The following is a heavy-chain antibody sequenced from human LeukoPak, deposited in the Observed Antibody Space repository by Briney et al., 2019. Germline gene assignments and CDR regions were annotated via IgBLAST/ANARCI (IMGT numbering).Heavy chain of an antibody. J-gene: IGHJ4*02. CDR1: GGSFSGYY. V-gene: IGHV4-34*01. Sequence: SETLSLTCAVYGGSFSGYYWSWIRQPPGKGLEWIGEINHSGSTNYNPSLKSRVTISVDTSKNQFSLKLSSVTAADTAVYYCARDDIVVVTATQRSTTFDYWGQGTLVTVSS. CDR2: INHSGST. D-gene: IGHD2-21*02. CDR3: ARDDIVVVTATQRSTTFDY.